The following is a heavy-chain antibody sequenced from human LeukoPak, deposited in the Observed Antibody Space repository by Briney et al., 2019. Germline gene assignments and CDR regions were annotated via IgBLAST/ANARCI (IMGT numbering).Heavy chain of an antibody. CDR2: ISWNSGFI. Sequence: GGSLRLSCAASGFTFSSYSMNWVRQAPGKGLEWVSGISWNSGFIGYADSVKGRFTISRDNSKNTLYLQMNSLRAEDTAVYYCANRGTSYMDVWGKGTTVTISS. CDR1: GFTFSSYS. CDR3: ANRGTSYMDV. J-gene: IGHJ6*03. V-gene: IGHV3-21*04. D-gene: IGHD3-16*01.